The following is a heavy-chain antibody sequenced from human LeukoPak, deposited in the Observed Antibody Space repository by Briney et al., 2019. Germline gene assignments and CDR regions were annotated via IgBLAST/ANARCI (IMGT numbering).Heavy chain of an antibody. CDR2: IYYSGST. CDR1: GGSISGYY. J-gene: IGHJ5*02. D-gene: IGHD6-6*01. V-gene: IGHV4-59*01. CDR3: ARVPSDSSSLLRLDP. Sequence: SETLSLTCTVSGGSISGYYWSWIRQPPGKGLEWVGYIYYSGSTNYNPSLKSRVTISVDTSNNQFSLKLSSVTAADTAVYYCARVPSDSSSLLRLDPWGQGTLVTVSS.